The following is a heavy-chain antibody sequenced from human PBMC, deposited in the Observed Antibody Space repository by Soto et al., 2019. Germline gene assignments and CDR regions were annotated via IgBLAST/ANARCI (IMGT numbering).Heavy chain of an antibody. CDR1: GFTFSNYW. J-gene: IGHJ6*02. CDR3: AKDRGRRDIVVVPAATDYYYYGMDV. CDR2: IRYDGSNK. V-gene: IGHV3-30*02. Sequence: PGGSLRLSCAASGFTFSNYWMHWVRQAPGKGLEWVARIRYDGSNKYYADSVKGRFTISRDNSKNTLYLQMNSLRAEDTAVYYCAKDRGRRDIVVVPAATDYYYYGMDVWGQGTTVTVSS. D-gene: IGHD2-2*01.